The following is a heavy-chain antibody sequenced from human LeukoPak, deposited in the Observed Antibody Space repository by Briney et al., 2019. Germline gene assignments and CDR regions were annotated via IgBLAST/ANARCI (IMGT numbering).Heavy chain of an antibody. CDR2: ISYDGITK. Sequence: GRSLRLSCVASGFTFSASTMHWVRQAPGKGLEWVAVISYDGITKYYADSVKGRFTISRDNSKNTLYLQMNSLRPEDTAVYYCARDRLPSHQDDFDYWGQGTLATVSS. CDR1: GFTFSAST. CDR3: ARDRLPSHQDDFDY. J-gene: IGHJ4*02. V-gene: IGHV3-30*04. D-gene: IGHD3-3*01.